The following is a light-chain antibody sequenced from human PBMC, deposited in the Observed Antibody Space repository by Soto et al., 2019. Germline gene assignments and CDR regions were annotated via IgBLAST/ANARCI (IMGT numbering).Light chain of an antibody. V-gene: IGLV1-47*02. CDR2: NND. CDR3: AAWDAGMSV. CDR1: SSNIGSNF. J-gene: IGLJ1*01. Sequence: QSVLTQPPSASGTPGQRVTISCTGSSSNIGSNFVYWYQQLPGTAPTLLIYNNDQRPSGVPDRFSCSKSGRPASLAISGLRSEDEADYYCAAWDAGMSVFGPGTKVTVL.